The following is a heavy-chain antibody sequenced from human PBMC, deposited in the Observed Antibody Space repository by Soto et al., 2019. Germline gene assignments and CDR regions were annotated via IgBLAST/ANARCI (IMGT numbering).Heavy chain of an antibody. CDR1: GGTFSSFA. Sequence: QVQLVQSGAEVKKPGSSVKVSCKASGGTFSSFAISWVRQAPGQGLEWMGDIIPLFGTTNYAQTFQGRVTITADESTTTAYMELRRLRSNDTAVYYCARGLDTTVAHSHNWGQGTLVTVSS. CDR3: ARGLDTTVAHSHN. V-gene: IGHV1-69*01. D-gene: IGHD1-1*01. J-gene: IGHJ4*02. CDR2: IIPLFGTT.